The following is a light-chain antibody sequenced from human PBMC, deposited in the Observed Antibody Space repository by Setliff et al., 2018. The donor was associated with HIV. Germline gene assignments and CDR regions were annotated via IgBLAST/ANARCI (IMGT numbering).Light chain of an antibody. V-gene: IGLV2-14*01. CDR3: SSYTSSNTLV. J-gene: IGLJ1*01. CDR2: EVS. CDR1: SSDGGGYNS. Sequence: QSALTQPASVSGSPGQSITVSCTGTSSDGGGYNSVSWYQQHPGKAPKLMIYEVSNRPSGVSNRFSGSKSGNTASLTISGLQAEDEADYYCSSYTSSNTLVFGTGTKVTV.